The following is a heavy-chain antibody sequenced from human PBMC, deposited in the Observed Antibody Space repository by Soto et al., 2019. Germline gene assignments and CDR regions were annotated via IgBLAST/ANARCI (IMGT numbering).Heavy chain of an antibody. D-gene: IGHD5-12*01. CDR2: INADNGNT. CDR1: GYTFTTYA. V-gene: IGHV1-3*01. CDR3: ARGYSGYDSLYYYYGMDV. J-gene: IGHJ6*02. Sequence: ASVKVSCKASGYTFTTYAIHWVRQAPGQGLEWMGWINADNGNTEFSERFRGRVTITRDTSISTAHMELTRLTSEDTAVYYCARGYSGYDSLYYYYGMDVWGQGTTVTVSS.